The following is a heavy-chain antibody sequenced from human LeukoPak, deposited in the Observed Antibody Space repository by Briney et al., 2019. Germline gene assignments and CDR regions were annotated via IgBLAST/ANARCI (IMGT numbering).Heavy chain of an antibody. V-gene: IGHV4-59*12. Sequence: SETLSLTCTVSGGSISSYYWSWIRQPPGKGLEWIGYIYYSGSTNYNPSLKSRVTISVDKSKNQFSLKLSSVTAADTAVYYCARDPRVYYYGSGSLFDYWGQGTLVTVSS. CDR3: ARDPRVYYYGSGSLFDY. CDR1: GGSISSYY. CDR2: IYYSGST. J-gene: IGHJ4*02. D-gene: IGHD3-10*01.